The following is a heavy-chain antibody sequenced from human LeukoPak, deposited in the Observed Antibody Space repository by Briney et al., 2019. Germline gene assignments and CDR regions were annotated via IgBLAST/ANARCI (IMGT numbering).Heavy chain of an antibody. CDR2: IYNTGST. D-gene: IGHD5-12*01. CDR3: ARRRGWVYYYMDV. CDR1: GGSISSHY. V-gene: IGHV4-4*07. J-gene: IGHJ6*03. Sequence: PSETLSLTCTVSGGSISSHYWSWIRQPAGKGLEWIGRIYNTGSTNYNPSLKSRVTISVDTSKNQFSLKLSSVTAADTAVYYCARRRGWVYYYMDVWGKGTTVTISS.